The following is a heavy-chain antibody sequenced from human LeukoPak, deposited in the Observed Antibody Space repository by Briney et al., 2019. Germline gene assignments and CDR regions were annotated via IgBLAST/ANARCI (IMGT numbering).Heavy chain of an antibody. CDR1: GGSISSYY. V-gene: IGHV4-4*07. J-gene: IGHJ2*01. CDR3: ARHALYCTSGICYPLNWYFDL. D-gene: IGHD2-8*01. CDR2: IYTSGST. Sequence: SETLSLTCTVSGGSISSYYWSWIRQPAGKGLEWIGRIYTSGSTNYNPSLKSRVTMSVDTSKNQFSLKLSSVTAAGTAVYYCARHALYCTSGICYPLNWYFDLWGRGTLLTVSS.